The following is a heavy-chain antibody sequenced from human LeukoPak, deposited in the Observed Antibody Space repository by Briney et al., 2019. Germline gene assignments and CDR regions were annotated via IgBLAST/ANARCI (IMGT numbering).Heavy chain of an antibody. D-gene: IGHD5-12*01. Sequence: SETLSLACTVSGGSISSYYWSWIRQPPGKGLEWIGYIYYSGSTNYNPSLKSRVTISVDTSKNQFSLKLSSVTAADTAVYYCARSVDIVAPDYWGQGTLVTVSS. CDR3: ARSVDIVAPDY. V-gene: IGHV4-59*08. J-gene: IGHJ4*02. CDR1: GGSISSYY. CDR2: IYYSGST.